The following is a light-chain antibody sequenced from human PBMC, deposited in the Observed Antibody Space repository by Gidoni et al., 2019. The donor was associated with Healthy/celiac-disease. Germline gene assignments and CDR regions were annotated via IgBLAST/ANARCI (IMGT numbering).Light chain of an antibody. J-gene: IGKJ5*01. V-gene: IGKV1-33*01. Sequence: DIQMTQSPSSLSASVGDRVTITCQASQDISNYLNWYQQKTGKAPKLLMYDAPNVETGVPSRFSGSGSGTYFTFTISSLQPEDIATYYCQQYDKLPITFGQGTRLEIK. CDR2: DAP. CDR3: QQYDKLPIT. CDR1: QDISNY.